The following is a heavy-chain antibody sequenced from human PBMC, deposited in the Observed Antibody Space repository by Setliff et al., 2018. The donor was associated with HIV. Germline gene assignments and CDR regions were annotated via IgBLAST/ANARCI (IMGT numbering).Heavy chain of an antibody. Sequence: ASETLSLTCTVSGGSISSGGYYWSWIRQHPGKGLEWIGYIYYSGSTYYNPSLKSRVTISIDTSKNQFSLKLSSVTAADTAVYYCARCYYNFWSGYPLDYMDVWGKGTTVTVSS. CDR3: ARCYYNFWSGYPLDYMDV. CDR1: GGSISSGGYY. D-gene: IGHD3-3*01. CDR2: IYYSGST. V-gene: IGHV4-31*03. J-gene: IGHJ6*03.